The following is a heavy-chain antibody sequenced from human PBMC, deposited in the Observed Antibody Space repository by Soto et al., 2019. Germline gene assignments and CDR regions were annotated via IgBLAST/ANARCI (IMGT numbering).Heavy chain of an antibody. D-gene: IGHD2-2*02. CDR3: AREEYCSSTSCYTFGYNWFDP. J-gene: IGHJ5*02. V-gene: IGHV1-69*13. CDR2: IIPIFGTA. CDR1: GGTFSSYA. Sequence: GASVKVSCKASGGTFSSYAISWVRQAPGQGLEWMGGIIPIFGTANYAQKFQGRVTITADESTSTAYMELSSLRSEDTAVYYCAREEYCSSTSCYTFGYNWFDPRGQGTLVTVSS.